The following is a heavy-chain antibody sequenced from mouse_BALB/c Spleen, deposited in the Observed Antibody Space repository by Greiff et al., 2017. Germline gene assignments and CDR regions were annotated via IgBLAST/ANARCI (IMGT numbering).Heavy chain of an antibody. D-gene: IGHD1-1*01. J-gene: IGHJ4*01. CDR3: TRSRYGSSWGYAMDY. CDR1: GYTFTSYW. CDR2: IYPGSGST. V-gene: IGHV1S22*01. Sequence: LQQPGSELVRPGASVKLSCKASGYTFTSYWMHWVKQRHGQGLEWIGNIYPGSGSTNYDEKFKSKGTLTVDTSSSTAYMHLSSLTSEDSAVYYCTRSRYGSSWGYAMDYWGQGTSVTVSS.